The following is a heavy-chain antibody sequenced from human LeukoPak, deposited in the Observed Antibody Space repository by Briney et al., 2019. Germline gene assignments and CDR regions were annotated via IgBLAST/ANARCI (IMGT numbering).Heavy chain of an antibody. CDR3: ARVSLLDDAFDI. D-gene: IGHD1-1*01. CDR2: INPSGSST. Sequence: ASVKVSCKASGYSFTSHYMHWVRQAPGQGLEWMGLINPSGSSTLYAQKFQGRVTMTRDMSTTTDYMELSSLRSEDTAVYYCARVSLLDDAFDIWGQGTMVTVSS. J-gene: IGHJ3*02. V-gene: IGHV1-46*01. CDR1: GYSFTSHY.